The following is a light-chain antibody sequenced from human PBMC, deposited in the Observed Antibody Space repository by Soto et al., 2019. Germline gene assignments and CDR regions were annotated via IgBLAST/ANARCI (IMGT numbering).Light chain of an antibody. V-gene: IGLV8-61*01. CDR1: SGSVSTSYY. CDR3: ALYMGSGIWV. J-gene: IGLJ3*02. CDR2: STN. Sequence: QTVVTQEPSFSVSPGRTVTLTCGLSSGSVSTSYYPSWYQQTPGQAPRTLIYSTNTRSSGVPDRFSGSILGNKAALTSTGAQADDEAEYYCALYMGSGIWVFGGGTKVTVL.